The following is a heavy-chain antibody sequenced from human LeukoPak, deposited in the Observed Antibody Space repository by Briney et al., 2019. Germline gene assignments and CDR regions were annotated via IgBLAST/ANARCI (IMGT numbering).Heavy chain of an antibody. CDR1: GFTFSSYC. J-gene: IGHJ4*02. D-gene: IGHD3-10*01. CDR2: IKQDGSEK. Sequence: GGSLRLSCASSGFTFSSYCMSWVRQAPGKGLEWVANIKQDGSEKYYVDSVKGRFTISRDNAENSLYLQMNSLRAEDTAVYYCARGRWFEELSDYWGQGTLVTVSS. CDR3: ARGRWFEELSDY. V-gene: IGHV3-7*01.